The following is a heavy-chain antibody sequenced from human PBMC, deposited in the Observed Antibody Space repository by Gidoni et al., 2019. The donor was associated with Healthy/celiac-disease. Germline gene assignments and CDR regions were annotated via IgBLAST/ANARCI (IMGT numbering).Heavy chain of an antibody. V-gene: IGHV3-23*01. J-gene: IGHJ4*02. D-gene: IGHD6-25*01. CDR2: ISGSGGST. CDR3: AKAPSDAEQRFDY. CDR1: GFTFSSYA. Sequence: EVQLLASGGGLVQPGASLSLSCAASGFTFSSYAMSWVRQAPGKGLEWVSAISGSGGSTYYADSVKGRFTISRDNSKNTLYLQMNSLRAEDTAVYYCAKAPSDAEQRFDYWGQGTLVTVSS.